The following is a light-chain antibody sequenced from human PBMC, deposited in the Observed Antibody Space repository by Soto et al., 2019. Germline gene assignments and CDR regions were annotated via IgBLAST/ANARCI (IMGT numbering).Light chain of an antibody. J-gene: IGKJ4*01. Sequence: EIVLTQSPATLSLSPGERATLSCRASQGIGGSIAWYQHKAGQAPRLLIYDASNRATGIPARFSGSGSGTDFTLTISSLEPEDFAVYYCQQRSDWPPTFGGGTKVEIK. CDR3: QQRSDWPPT. V-gene: IGKV3-11*01. CDR2: DAS. CDR1: QGIGGS.